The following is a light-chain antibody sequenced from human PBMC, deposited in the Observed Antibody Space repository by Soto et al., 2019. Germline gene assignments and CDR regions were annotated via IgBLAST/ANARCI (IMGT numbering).Light chain of an antibody. CDR3: QQYNNSLIT. CDR1: QSVSGN. CDR2: GAS. J-gene: IGKJ5*01. V-gene: IGKV3-15*01. Sequence: EIVMTQSPATLSVSPGERATLSCRASQSVSGNLAWYQQKPGQAPSLLIYGASTRATGLPARFSGSGSGTEFTLTISSLQSEDFAVYYCQQYNNSLITFGQGTRLEIK.